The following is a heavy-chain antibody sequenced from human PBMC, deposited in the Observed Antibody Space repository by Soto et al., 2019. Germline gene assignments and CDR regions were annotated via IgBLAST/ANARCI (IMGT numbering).Heavy chain of an antibody. J-gene: IGHJ4*01. CDR3: ANAFRGVGGYFDY. V-gene: IGHV3-66*01. D-gene: IGHD3-3*01. CDR1: GFIVSSDY. CDR2: IYSGGDT. Sequence: PRGSLILSCAASGFIVSSDYMSWVLRAPGKGLEWVSVIYSGGDTHYADSVKGRFTISRDNSKNTLYLQMNSLRAEDTAVYYCANAFRGVGGYFDYWGQGTLVSVSS.